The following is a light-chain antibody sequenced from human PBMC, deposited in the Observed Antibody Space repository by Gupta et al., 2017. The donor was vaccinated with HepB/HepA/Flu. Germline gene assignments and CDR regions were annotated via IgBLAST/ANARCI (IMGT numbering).Light chain of an antibody. CDR1: LPIVNR. CDR3: QQSYSTPFT. Sequence: DIQMTQSPSSLSASIGDRVTITCRSSLPIVNRLNWYQQKPGKAPKILIYAASSFQGGVPSRFSGSRSGTDFTLTISSLQAEDFAAYFCQQSYSTPFTFGPGTKVEIK. CDR2: AAS. J-gene: IGKJ3*01. V-gene: IGKV1-39*01.